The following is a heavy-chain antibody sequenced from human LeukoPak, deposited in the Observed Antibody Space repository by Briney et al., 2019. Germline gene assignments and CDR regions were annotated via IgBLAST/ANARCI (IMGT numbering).Heavy chain of an antibody. CDR1: GGSISSSIYY. D-gene: IGHD2-21*01. V-gene: IGHV4-39*07. CDR2: IYSSGLT. J-gene: IGHJ4*02. Sequence: SETLSLTCTVSGGSISSSIYYWAWIRQPPGKSLEWIGSIYSSGLTYYHPSLKSRLTISSDTSNNQFSLKLSSVTAADTAVYYCARGLVGLDYWGQGTLVTVSS. CDR3: ARGLVGLDY.